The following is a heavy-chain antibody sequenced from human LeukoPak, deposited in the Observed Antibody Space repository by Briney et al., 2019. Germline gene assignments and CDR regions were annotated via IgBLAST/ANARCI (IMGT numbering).Heavy chain of an antibody. V-gene: IGHV3-53*01. CDR1: EFTVSSNY. Sequence: GGSLRLSCAASEFTVSSNYMTWVRQAPGKGLEWVSVIYSGDSSYYADSVKGRFTISRDSSKNTLYLQMKNLRVEDTAVYYCARPDCGGDCPGAFDIWGQGTMVTVSS. CDR2: IYSGDSS. J-gene: IGHJ3*02. D-gene: IGHD2-21*02. CDR3: ARPDCGGDCPGAFDI.